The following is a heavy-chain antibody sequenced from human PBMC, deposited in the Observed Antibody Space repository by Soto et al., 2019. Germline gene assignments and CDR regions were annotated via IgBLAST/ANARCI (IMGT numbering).Heavy chain of an antibody. J-gene: IGHJ4*02. Sequence: EVQLVESGGGLVKPGGSLRLSCAASGFTFSKALMTWVRQAPGKGLEWIGRIKSKTEGGTTDYAAPVKGRFTISRDDSKNTLYLQMNSLKSEDTDVYYCSGYCTNGVCYRDYWGQGTLVTVSS. D-gene: IGHD2-8*01. CDR3: SGYCTNGVCYRDY. V-gene: IGHV3-15*01. CDR1: GFTFSKAL. CDR2: IKSKTEGGTT.